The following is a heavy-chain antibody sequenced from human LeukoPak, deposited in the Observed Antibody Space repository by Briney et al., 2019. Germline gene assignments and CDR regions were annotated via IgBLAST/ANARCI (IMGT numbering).Heavy chain of an antibody. Sequence: GGSLRLSCAGSGFTFSNYGMHWVRQAPGKGPEWVAVISYDGTNKYYADSVKGRFTISRGNSKNTVYLQMNSLRAEDTAVYYCARAGNSGSYYFDYWGQGTLVTLSS. CDR1: GFTFSNYG. D-gene: IGHD1-26*01. CDR3: ARAGNSGSYYFDY. J-gene: IGHJ4*02. V-gene: IGHV3-30*03. CDR2: ISYDGTNK.